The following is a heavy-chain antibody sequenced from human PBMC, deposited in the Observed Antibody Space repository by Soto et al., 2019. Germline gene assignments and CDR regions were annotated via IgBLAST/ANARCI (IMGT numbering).Heavy chain of an antibody. V-gene: IGHV5-51*01. CDR1: GYSFSIFW. J-gene: IGHJ4*02. CDR2: IYPADSDT. CDR3: ARVDSSGCSEY. Sequence: PGESLKISCKGSGYSFSIFWIGWVRQMPGKGLEWMGVIYPADSDTRYSPSFEGQVTISADKYSSTAYLQWSSLKASDTAMYYCARVDSSGCSEYWGQGTLVTVSS. D-gene: IGHD6-25*01.